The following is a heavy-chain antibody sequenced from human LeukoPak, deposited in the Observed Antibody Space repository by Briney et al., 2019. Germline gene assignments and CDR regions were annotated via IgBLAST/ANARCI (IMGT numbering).Heavy chain of an antibody. D-gene: IGHD1-26*01. Sequence: GGSLRLSCAASGFTFSRYCMTWVRQAPGKGLEWVAEIIQDGSAKYYVDSVRGRFTISRDNSKNTLYLQMNSLRAEDTAVYYCAKTQSGTYSYFDHWGQGALVTVSS. J-gene: IGHJ4*02. CDR3: AKTQSGTYSYFDH. V-gene: IGHV3-7*03. CDR1: GFTFSRYC. CDR2: IIQDGSAK.